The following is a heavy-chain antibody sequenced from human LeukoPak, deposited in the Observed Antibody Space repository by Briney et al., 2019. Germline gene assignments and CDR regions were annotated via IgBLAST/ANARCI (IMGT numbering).Heavy chain of an antibody. CDR3: ASEAFCASGNCYLQRVAS. V-gene: IGHV1-2*02. Sequence: ASVKVSCKPSGYTFNAYYMHWVRQAPGQGLEWVGWIDPETGNTRYAQKFQGRVTITRDTPIGTVYMELSSLKSDDTAVYYCASEAFCASGNCYLQRVASWGPGTLVTLSS. D-gene: IGHD3-22*01. CDR1: GYTFNAYY. J-gene: IGHJ4*02. CDR2: IDPETGNT.